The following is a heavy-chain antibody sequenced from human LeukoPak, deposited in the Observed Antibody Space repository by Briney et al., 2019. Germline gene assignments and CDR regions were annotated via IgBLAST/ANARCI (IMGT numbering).Heavy chain of an antibody. D-gene: IGHD2-2*02. Sequence: GGSLRLSCAASGFTFSSYAMSWVRQAPGKGLEWVPAISGSGGSTYYADSVKGRFTISRDNSKNTLYLQMNSLRAEDTAVYYCAKGPYCSSTSCYTVGAFDYWGQGTLVTVSS. V-gene: IGHV3-23*01. CDR2: ISGSGGST. J-gene: IGHJ4*02. CDR1: GFTFSSYA. CDR3: AKGPYCSSTSCYTVGAFDY.